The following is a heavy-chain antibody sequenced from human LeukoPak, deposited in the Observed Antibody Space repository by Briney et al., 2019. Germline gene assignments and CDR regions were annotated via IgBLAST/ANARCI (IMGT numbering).Heavy chain of an antibody. V-gene: IGHV5-51*01. CDR1: GYSFISYW. Sequence: GESLKISCKGSGYSFISYWIGWVSQMPGKGLVWMGIIYPDGSDTRYSPSFQGQVAISADTSINPAYLQVSTLNASDTALYYCASLVGRGSFIDFWGQGTLVTVSS. J-gene: IGHJ4*02. CDR3: ASLVGRGSFIDF. D-gene: IGHD1-26*01. CDR2: IYPDGSDT.